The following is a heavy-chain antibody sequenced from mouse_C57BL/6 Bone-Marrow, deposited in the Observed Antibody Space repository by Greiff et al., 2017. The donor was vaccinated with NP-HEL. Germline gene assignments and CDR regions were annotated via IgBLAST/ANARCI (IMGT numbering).Heavy chain of an antibody. V-gene: IGHV1-81*01. Sequence: VQLQQSGAELARPGASVKLSCKASGYTFTSYGISWVKQRTGQGLEWIGEIYPRSGNTYYNEKFKGKATLTADKSSSTAYMELRSLTSEDSAVYFCAREGTYYSNYVGFADWGQGTLVTVSA. CDR2: IYPRSGNT. CDR3: AREGTYYSNYVGFAD. CDR1: GYTFTSYG. D-gene: IGHD2-5*01. J-gene: IGHJ3*01.